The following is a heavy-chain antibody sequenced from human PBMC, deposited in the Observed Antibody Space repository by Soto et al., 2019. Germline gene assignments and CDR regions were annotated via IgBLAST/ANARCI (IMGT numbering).Heavy chain of an antibody. CDR1: GGSISYYY. Sequence: PSETLSLTCTVSGGSISYYYWGWIRQPPGKGLEWIGSIYYSGNTHYNPSLKSRVTISVDTSMNQFSLNLDSETAVDSAVYYCVRGGYVHAFDYWGQGALVTVSS. CDR2: IYYSGNT. J-gene: IGHJ4*02. D-gene: IGHD5-12*01. CDR3: VRGGYVHAFDY. V-gene: IGHV4-59*01.